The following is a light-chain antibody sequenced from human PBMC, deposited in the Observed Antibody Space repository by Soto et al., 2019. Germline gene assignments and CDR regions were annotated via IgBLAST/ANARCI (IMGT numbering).Light chain of an antibody. Sequence: QSALTQPPSASGSPGQSVTISCTGTSSDVGKYDYVSWFQHHPGKAPKLIIYEVSKRPSGVTDRFSGSKSGSTASLTVSGHQTEDEDDYYGTSYVAGTKVFGSGTKLTVL. CDR2: EVS. CDR3: TSYVAGTKV. V-gene: IGLV2-8*01. CDR1: SSDVGKYDY. J-gene: IGLJ1*01.